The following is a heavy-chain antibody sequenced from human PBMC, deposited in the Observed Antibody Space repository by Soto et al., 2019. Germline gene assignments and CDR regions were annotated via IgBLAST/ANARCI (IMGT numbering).Heavy chain of an antibody. Sequence: SETLSLTCTVSGGSISSGDYNWNWLRQPPGKALEWIGYVYNSGSTNYNPSLKSRVTISVDTSKNQFSLKVNSVTAADTAVYYCARRAVVAVTGSLDNWLDPWGQGILVTVSS. V-gene: IGHV4-61*08. CDR2: VYNSGST. J-gene: IGHJ5*02. CDR3: ARRAVVAVTGSLDNWLDP. CDR1: GGSISSGDYN. D-gene: IGHD2-21*01.